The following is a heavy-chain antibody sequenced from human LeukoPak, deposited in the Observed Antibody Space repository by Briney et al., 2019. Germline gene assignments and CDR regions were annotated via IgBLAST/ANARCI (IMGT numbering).Heavy chain of an antibody. Sequence: GASVKVSCKASGYTFTSYDINWVRQATGQGLEWMGWMNPNSGNTGYAQKFQGRVTMTRNTSISTDYMELSSLRSEDTAVYYCARPNSVLRFLEWPKGGYYYYYMDVWGKGTTVTVSS. CDR1: GYTFTSYD. CDR3: ARPNSVLRFLEWPKGGYYYYYMDV. D-gene: IGHD3-3*01. J-gene: IGHJ6*03. V-gene: IGHV1-8*01. CDR2: MNPNSGNT.